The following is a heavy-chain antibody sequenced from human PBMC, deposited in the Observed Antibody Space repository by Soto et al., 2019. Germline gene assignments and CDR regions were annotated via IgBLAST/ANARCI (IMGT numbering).Heavy chain of an antibody. CDR3: ARSLPSPDFSNRHALGV. V-gene: IGHV3-30-3*01. CDR2: IGADGVTK. D-gene: IGHD3-3*01. J-gene: IGHJ6*02. Sequence: AGGSLRLSCAASGFAFSAYTLHWVRQAPGKGLEWVAVIGADGVTKFYADSVEGRFSISRDNSKNTLHLQMDSLSAGDTAFYYCARSLPSPDFSNRHALGVWGRGTTVTVSS. CDR1: GFAFSAYT.